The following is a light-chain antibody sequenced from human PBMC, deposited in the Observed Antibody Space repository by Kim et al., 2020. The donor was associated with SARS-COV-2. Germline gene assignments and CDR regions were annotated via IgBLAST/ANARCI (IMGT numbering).Light chain of an antibody. CDR1: QSVSSY. CDR3: QQYNNWPRT. J-gene: IGKJ1*01. Sequence: EIEMTQSPATLSVSRGERATLSCRASQSVSSYLAWYQQKPGQAPKLLIYGASTRHTGIPARFSGSGSGTEFTLTISSLQSEDFAVYYCQQYNNWPRTFGQGTKVDIK. CDR2: GAS. V-gene: IGKV3-15*01.